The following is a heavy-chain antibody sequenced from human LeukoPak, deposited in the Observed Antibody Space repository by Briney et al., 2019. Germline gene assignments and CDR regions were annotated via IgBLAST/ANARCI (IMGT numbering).Heavy chain of an antibody. Sequence: GASVKVSCKASGYTFTSDGISWVRQARGQGLEWMGWVDPYHGSTNYAPKLQGRVTMTTDTSTSTAYMELRSLRSDDTAVYYCARLEDSSPYYYYYMDVWGKGTTVTVSS. J-gene: IGHJ6*03. CDR2: VDPYHGST. D-gene: IGHD6-6*01. CDR1: GYTFTSDG. V-gene: IGHV1-18*01. CDR3: ARLEDSSPYYYYYMDV.